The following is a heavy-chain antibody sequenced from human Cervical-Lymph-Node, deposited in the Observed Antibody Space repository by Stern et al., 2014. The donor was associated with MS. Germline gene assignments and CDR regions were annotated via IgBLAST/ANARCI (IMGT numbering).Heavy chain of an antibody. V-gene: IGHV3-33*01. CDR1: GFTFSSYG. D-gene: IGHD6-13*01. CDR2: IWYDGSNK. CDR3: ARSSSPSPYYYYGMDV. Sequence: VQLVESGGGVVQPGRSLRLSCAASGFTFSSYGMHWVRPAPGQGLEWGAVIWYDGSNKYYADSVKGRFTISRDNSKNTLYLQMNSLRAEDTAVYYCARSSSPSPYYYYGMDVWGQGTTVTVSS. J-gene: IGHJ6*02.